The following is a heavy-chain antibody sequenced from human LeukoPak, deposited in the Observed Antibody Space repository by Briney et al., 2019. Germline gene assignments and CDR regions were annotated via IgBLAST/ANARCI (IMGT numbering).Heavy chain of an antibody. J-gene: IGHJ5*02. CDR2: IYYSGST. CDR3: ARSEVSSTIDWFDP. Sequence: SETLSLTCTVSGGSISSGAYYWSWIRQPPGKGLEWIGYIYYSGSTNYNPSLKSRVTISVDTSKNQFSLKLSSVTAADTAVYYCARSEVSSTIDWFDPWGQGTLVTVSS. D-gene: IGHD5/OR15-5a*01. CDR1: GGSISSGAYY. V-gene: IGHV4-61*08.